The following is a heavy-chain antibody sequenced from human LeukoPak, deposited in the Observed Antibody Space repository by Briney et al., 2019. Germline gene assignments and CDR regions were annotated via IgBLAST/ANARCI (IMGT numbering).Heavy chain of an antibody. CDR2: IYYSGST. D-gene: IGHD6-13*01. V-gene: IGHV4-39*01. J-gene: IGHJ5*02. CDR3: ARRASYSSSWFSNWFDP. CDR1: GGSISISSYY. Sequence: PSETLSLTCTVSGGSISISSYYWGWIRQPPGKGLEWIGSIYYSGSTYYNPSLKSRVNTSVDTSKNQFSLKLSSVTAADTAVYYCARRASYSSSWFSNWFDPWGQGTLVTVSS.